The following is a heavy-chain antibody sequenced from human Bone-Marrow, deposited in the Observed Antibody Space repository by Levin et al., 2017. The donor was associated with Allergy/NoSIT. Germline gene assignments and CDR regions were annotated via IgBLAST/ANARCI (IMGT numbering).Heavy chain of an antibody. Sequence: LSLTCAASGFTFSTYGMHWVRQAPGKGLEWVAYIWYDGARDYYGASMKGRFTISRDNSNNTLFLHMKNLRAEDTGVYFCARDSHVSSQLDYWGQGTLVTVSS. CDR3: ARDSHVSSQLDY. J-gene: IGHJ4*02. CDR1: GFTFSTYG. D-gene: IGHD6-13*01. V-gene: IGHV3-33*01. CDR2: IWYDGARD.